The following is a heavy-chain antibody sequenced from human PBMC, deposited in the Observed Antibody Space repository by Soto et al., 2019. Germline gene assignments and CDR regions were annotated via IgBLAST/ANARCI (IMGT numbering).Heavy chain of an antibody. Sequence: QVQLQESGPGLVKPSQTLSLTCTVSGGSISSGDYYWSWIRQPPGKGLEWIGYIYYSGSTYYNPSLKSRVTISVDTSKNQFSLKRSSVTAADTAVYYCARVVAPGRDYDSSGYYYFDYWGQGTLVTVSS. CDR1: GGSISSGDYY. J-gene: IGHJ4*02. D-gene: IGHD3-22*01. CDR2: IYYSGST. CDR3: ARVVAPGRDYDSSGYYYFDY. V-gene: IGHV4-30-4*01.